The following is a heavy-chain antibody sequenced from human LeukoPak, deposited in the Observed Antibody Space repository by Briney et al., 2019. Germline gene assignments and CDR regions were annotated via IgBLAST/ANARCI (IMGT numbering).Heavy chain of an antibody. CDR2: TNSGGTST. D-gene: IGHD2-8*01. V-gene: IGHV3-23*01. J-gene: IGHJ4*02. CDR1: GFPFSDFS. CDR3: AKQPYARSLGE. Sequence: GGSLILSCATSGFPFSDFSMSWVRQAPGKGLEWISTTNSGGTSTYYAESVKGRFTISRDNSKNTLYLQMSSLRVEDTAVYYCAKQPYARSLGEGGPGTLVSVSS.